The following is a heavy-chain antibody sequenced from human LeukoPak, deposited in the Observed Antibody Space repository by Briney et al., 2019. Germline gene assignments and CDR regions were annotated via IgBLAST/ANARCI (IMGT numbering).Heavy chain of an antibody. CDR1: GDSVSSNSAT. J-gene: IGHJ5*02. V-gene: IGHV6-1*01. D-gene: IGHD1-14*01. CDR3: ARAESLTGQNWFDP. CDR2: TYYRSKWSS. Sequence: SQTLSLTCVISGDSVSSNSATWNWIRQSPSRGFEWLGRTYYRSKWSSDYAVSVKSRISTDPDTSKNQFSLHLNSVSPEDTAVYYCARAESLTGQNWFDPWGQGTLVTASS.